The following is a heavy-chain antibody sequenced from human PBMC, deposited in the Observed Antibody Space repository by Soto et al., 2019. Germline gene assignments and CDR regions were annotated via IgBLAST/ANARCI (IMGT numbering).Heavy chain of an antibody. V-gene: IGHV1-3*01. CDR1: GYSFTSYA. J-gene: IGHJ4*02. D-gene: IGHD2-21*02. CDR2: INAGNGNT. CDR3: ARAWVVVTAPDY. Sequence: ASVKVSCKASGYSFTSYAMHWVRQAPGQRLEWMGWINAGNGNTKYSQKFQGRVTITRDTSASTAYMELSSLRSEDTAVYYCARAWVVVTAPDYWGQGTLVTVSS.